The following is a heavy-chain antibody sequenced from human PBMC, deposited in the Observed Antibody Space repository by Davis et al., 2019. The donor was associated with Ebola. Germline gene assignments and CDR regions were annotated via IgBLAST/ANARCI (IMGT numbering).Heavy chain of an antibody. CDR1: GFSLSTSGVG. CDR2: IDWDDNK. V-gene: IGHV2-70*11. CDR3: ARKPIGGAFDI. J-gene: IGHJ3*02. D-gene: IGHD3-3*01. Sequence: SGPTLVKPTPTLTLTCTFSGFSLSTSGVGVGWIRQPPGKALEWLARIDWDDNKYYSTSLKTRLTISKDTSKNQVVLTMTNMDPVDTATYYCARKPIGGAFDIWGQGTMVTVSS.